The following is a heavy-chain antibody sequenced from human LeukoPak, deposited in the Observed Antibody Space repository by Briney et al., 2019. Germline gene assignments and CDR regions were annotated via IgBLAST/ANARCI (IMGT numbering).Heavy chain of an antibody. D-gene: IGHD2-15*01. CDR3: ARVICSGGSCYPPTGADY. Sequence: ASVKVSCKASGYTFTSYDINWVRQATGQGLEWMGWMNPNSGNTGYAQKFQGRVTMTRNTSISTAYMELSSLRSEDTAVYYCARVICSGGSCYPPTGADYWGQGTLVTVSS. J-gene: IGHJ4*02. V-gene: IGHV1-8*01. CDR1: GYTFTSYD. CDR2: MNPNSGNT.